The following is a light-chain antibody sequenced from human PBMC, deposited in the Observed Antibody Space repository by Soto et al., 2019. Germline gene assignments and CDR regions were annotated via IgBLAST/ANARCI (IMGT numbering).Light chain of an antibody. Sequence: QSALTQPASVSGSPGQSITISCTGARTDVDGHEYVSWYQQHPGQAPKLMIFDVHNRPSGVSSRFSGSKSGDTASLTISGLQAEDDGDYYCSSYTASAPFYVFGTGTMLTVL. CDR3: SSYTASAPFYV. J-gene: IGLJ1*01. CDR2: DVH. V-gene: IGLV2-14*03. CDR1: RTDVDGHEY.